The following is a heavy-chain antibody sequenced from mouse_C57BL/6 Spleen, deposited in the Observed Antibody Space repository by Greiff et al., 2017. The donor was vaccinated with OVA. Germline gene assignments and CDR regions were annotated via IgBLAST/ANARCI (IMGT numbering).Heavy chain of an antibody. CDR2: INPNNGGT. CDR3: ARWDYYGSPSSFDY. Sequence: EVQLQQSGPELVKPGASVKISCKASGYTFTDYYMNWVKQSHGKSLEWIGDINPNNGGTSYNQKFKGKATLTVDKSSSTAYMELRSLTSEDSAVYYCARWDYYGSPSSFDYWGQGTTLTVSS. D-gene: IGHD1-1*01. J-gene: IGHJ2*01. CDR1: GYTFTDYY. V-gene: IGHV1-26*01.